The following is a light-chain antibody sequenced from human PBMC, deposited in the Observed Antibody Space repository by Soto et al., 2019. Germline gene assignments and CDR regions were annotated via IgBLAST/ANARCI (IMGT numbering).Light chain of an antibody. CDR3: QQYEISPPIT. Sequence: EIVLTQSPGTLSLSPGERATLSCRASQSVSSSYLAWYQQKPGQAPRLLIYGASNRATGIPDRFSGSGSGTDFTLTITRLEPEDFAMYYCQQYEISPPITFGQGTRLEIK. J-gene: IGKJ5*01. CDR1: QSVSSSY. CDR2: GAS. V-gene: IGKV3-20*01.